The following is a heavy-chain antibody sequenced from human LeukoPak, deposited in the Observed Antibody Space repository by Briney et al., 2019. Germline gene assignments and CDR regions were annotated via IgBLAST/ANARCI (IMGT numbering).Heavy chain of an antibody. D-gene: IGHD1-20*01. CDR1: GVTFSSYS. CDR3: ARGGFNWDDPIDY. V-gene: IGHV3-21*01. J-gene: IGHJ4*02. Sequence: GGSLRLSCAASGVTFSSYSMNWVRQAPGKGLEWVSSISSSSSYIYYADSVKGQFTISRDNAKNSVYLQMNSLRAEDTAVYYCARGGFNWDDPIDYWGQGTLVTVSS. CDR2: ISSSSSYI.